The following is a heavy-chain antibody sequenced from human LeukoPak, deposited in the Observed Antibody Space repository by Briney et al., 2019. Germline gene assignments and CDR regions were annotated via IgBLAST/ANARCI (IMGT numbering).Heavy chain of an antibody. V-gene: IGHV3-30*14. J-gene: IGHJ4*02. D-gene: IGHD1-26*01. CDR2: ISYDGSNK. CDR1: GFTFSSYA. Sequence: GRSLRLSCAASGFTFSSYAMHWVRQAPGKGLEWVAVISYDGSNKYYADSVKGRFTISRDNSQNTLYLHMTSLRPEDTAVYYCAREELLRGVDYWGQGTLVTVSS. CDR3: AREELLRGVDY.